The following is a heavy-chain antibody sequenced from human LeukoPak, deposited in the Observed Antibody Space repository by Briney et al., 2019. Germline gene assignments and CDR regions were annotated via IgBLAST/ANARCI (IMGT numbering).Heavy chain of an antibody. V-gene: IGHV5-51*01. D-gene: IGHD5-18*01. Sequence: GESPKISCKGSGYSFTSYWIGWVRQMPGKGLEWMGIIYPGDSDTRYSPSFQGQVTTSADKSVSTAYLQWSSLKASDTAMYYCARLFTGYSYGVDYWGQGTLVTVSS. CDR2: IYPGDSDT. CDR3: ARLFTGYSYGVDY. J-gene: IGHJ4*02. CDR1: GYSFTSYW.